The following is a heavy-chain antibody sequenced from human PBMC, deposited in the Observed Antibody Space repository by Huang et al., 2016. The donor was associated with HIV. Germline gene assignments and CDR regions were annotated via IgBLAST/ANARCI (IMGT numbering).Heavy chain of an antibody. V-gene: IGHV1-8*03. CDR1: GFNFNNYD. D-gene: IGHD3-22*01. CDR2: MKPKSGNT. J-gene: IGHJ4*02. Sequence: QVQLVQSGAEVKKPGASVKVSCKASGFNFNNYDFNWVRQASGQGLEWMGWMKPKSGNTGYAQKFQGRVTITRNTSITTAYMELRSLRSDDTAVYYCARARGFLYDSTGYYSRYYFDSWGQGTLVTISS. CDR3: ARARGFLYDSTGYYSRYYFDS.